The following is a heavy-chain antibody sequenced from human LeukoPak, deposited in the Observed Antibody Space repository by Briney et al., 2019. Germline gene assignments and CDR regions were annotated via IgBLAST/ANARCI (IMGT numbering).Heavy chain of an antibody. V-gene: IGHV4-61*02. CDR1: GGSVSSGGYY. D-gene: IGHD3-9*01. CDR3: ARVSDMWTYAFDI. Sequence: PSETLSLTCTVSGGSVSSGGYYWSWIRRPAGKGLEWIGRIYTSGSTNYNPSLKSRVTMSVDTSKNQFSLKLSSVTAADTAVYYCARVSDMWTYAFDIWGQGTMVTVSS. J-gene: IGHJ3*02. CDR2: IYTSGST.